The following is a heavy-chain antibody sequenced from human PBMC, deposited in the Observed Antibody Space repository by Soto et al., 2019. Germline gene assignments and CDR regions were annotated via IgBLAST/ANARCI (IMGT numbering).Heavy chain of an antibody. V-gene: IGHV4-39*01. CDR3: SARGAARGFYFPY. Sequence: KTSETLSLTCTVSGGSISSSSYFWGWIRQPPGKGLEWIGSIYYSGSTYYNPSLKSRVTISVDTSKNQFSLKLSSVTAADTAVYYYSARGAARGFYFPYWGQGTLVTVSS. CDR2: IYYSGST. J-gene: IGHJ4*02. D-gene: IGHD6-6*01. CDR1: GGSISSSSYF.